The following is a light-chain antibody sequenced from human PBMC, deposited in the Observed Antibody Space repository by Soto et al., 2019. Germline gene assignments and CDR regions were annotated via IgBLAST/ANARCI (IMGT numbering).Light chain of an antibody. J-gene: IGKJ1*01. CDR3: QQRSNWPRWT. V-gene: IGKV3-11*01. Sequence: EIVWTPSPGTLSLSPGERATLSCRASQSVSSNLAWYQQKPGQAPRLLIYDASNRATGIPARFSGSGSGTDFTLTISSLEPEDFAVYYCQQRSNWPRWTFGQGTKVDIK. CDR2: DAS. CDR1: QSVSSN.